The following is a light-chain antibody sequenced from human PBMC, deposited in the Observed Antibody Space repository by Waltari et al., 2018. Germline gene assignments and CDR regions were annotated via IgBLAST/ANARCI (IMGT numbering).Light chain of an antibody. CDR3: QQYVSLPAT. V-gene: IGKV3-20*01. J-gene: IGKJ1*01. CDR1: QSVGRT. Sequence: IVLTQSPGTLSLSPGERATLSYRASQSVGRTLAWYQQKPGQAPRLLIYGASIRATGIPDRFSGGGSGTDFSLGINRLEPEDFAVYYCQQYVSLPATFGQGTKVEIK. CDR2: GAS.